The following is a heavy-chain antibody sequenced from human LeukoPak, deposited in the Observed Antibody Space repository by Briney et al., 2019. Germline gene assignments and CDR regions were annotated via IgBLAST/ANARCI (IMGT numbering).Heavy chain of an antibody. CDR2: ISTDGSNK. CDR3: ARDPRGSTSRNYFDS. D-gene: IGHD6-13*01. V-gene: IGHV3-30-3*01. CDR1: GFTFSHYA. J-gene: IGHJ4*02. Sequence: GRSLTLSCAASGFTFSHYAMHWVRQAPGKGLEWVAVISTDGSNKFYAGSVRGRCTISRDNSKNTMSLQMDSLRTEDTAVYYCARDPRGSTSRNYFDSWGQGTLVTVSS.